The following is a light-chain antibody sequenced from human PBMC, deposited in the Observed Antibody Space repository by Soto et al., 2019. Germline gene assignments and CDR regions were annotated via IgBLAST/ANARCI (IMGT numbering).Light chain of an antibody. CDR2: LDSDGSH. Sequence: QLVLTQSPSASASLGASVKLTCTLSSGHSSYAIAWHQQQPEKGPRYLMKLDSDGSHTKGDAIPDRFSGSSLGAERFLTISSLQSEDEADYYCQTWGTGIHVVFGGGTKLTVL. J-gene: IGLJ2*01. V-gene: IGLV4-69*01. CDR1: SGHSSYA. CDR3: QTWGTGIHVV.